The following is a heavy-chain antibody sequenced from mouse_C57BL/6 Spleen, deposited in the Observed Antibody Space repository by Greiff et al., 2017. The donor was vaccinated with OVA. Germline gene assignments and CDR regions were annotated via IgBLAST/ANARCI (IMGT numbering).Heavy chain of an antibody. J-gene: IGHJ4*01. CDR1: GYTFTDYY. D-gene: IGHD1-1*01. V-gene: IGHV1-76*01. Sequence: VQLQQSGAELVRPGASVKLSCKASGYTFTDYYINWVKQRPGQGLEWIARIYPGSGNTYYNEKFKGKATLTAEKSSSTAYMQLSSLTSEDSAVYFCARSGSYYGSSQYAMDYWGQGTSVTVSS. CDR2: IYPGSGNT. CDR3: ARSGSYYGSSQYAMDY.